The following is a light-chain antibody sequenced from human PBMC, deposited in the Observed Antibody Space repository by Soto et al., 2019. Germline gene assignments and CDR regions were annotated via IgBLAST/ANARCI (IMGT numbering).Light chain of an antibody. CDR1: QSINSF. Sequence: STQAPGTLSLSPGEGATLSCRASQSINSFLAWYQQRRGQAPRLIIHGASNRATGSPDRFSGSGCGADFTLTISRLEPEDFAVYYCQQYGGSPRTFGQGTKVDI. J-gene: IGKJ1*01. V-gene: IGKV3-20*01. CDR2: GAS. CDR3: QQYGGSPRT.